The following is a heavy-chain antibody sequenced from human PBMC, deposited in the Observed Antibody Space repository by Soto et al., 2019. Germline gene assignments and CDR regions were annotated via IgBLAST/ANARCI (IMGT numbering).Heavy chain of an antibody. V-gene: IGHV4-59*01. D-gene: IGHD4-17*01. Sequence: SETLSLTCTVSGGSISSYYWNWIRQPPGKGLEWIGYIHFSGRTNYNPSMKSRVTISIDTSKNQFSLKLTSATAADTAVYYCSRDADFGEEDVWGQGTTVTVSS. CDR2: IHFSGRT. CDR1: GGSISSYY. J-gene: IGHJ6*01. CDR3: SRDADFGEEDV.